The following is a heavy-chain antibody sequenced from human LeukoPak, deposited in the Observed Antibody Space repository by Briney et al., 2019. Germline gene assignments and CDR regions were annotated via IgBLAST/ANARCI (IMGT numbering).Heavy chain of an antibody. V-gene: IGHV3-9*01. CDR3: AKGRPHSTGTPRQGNFDY. D-gene: IGHD3-22*01. CDR1: GFTFGGYA. CDR2: INWNSATI. J-gene: IGHJ4*02. Sequence: PGRSLRLSCAASGFTFGGYAMHWVRQAPGTGLECVSGINWNSATIGYADSVKGRFIISRDNAKNSLYLQMSSLRDEDTAFYYCAKGRPHSTGTPRQGNFDYWGQGTLVTVSS.